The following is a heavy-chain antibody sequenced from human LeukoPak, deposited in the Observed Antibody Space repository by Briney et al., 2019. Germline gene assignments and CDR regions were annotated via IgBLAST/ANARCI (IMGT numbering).Heavy chain of an antibody. CDR3: ARGSSSSYYWYFDL. Sequence: GASVKVSCKASGYTFTFTSYDINWVRQATGQGLEWMGWMNPNNGDTGFAQKFQGRVTMTRNTPISTAYMELSNLSPEDTAVYYCARGSSSSYYWYFDLWGRGTLVTVSS. CDR1: GYTFTFTSYD. CDR2: MNPNNGDT. D-gene: IGHD6-13*01. J-gene: IGHJ2*01. V-gene: IGHV1-8*01.